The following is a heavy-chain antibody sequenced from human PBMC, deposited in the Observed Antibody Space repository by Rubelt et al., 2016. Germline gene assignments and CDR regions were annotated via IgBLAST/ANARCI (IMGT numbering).Heavy chain of an antibody. D-gene: IGHD6-13*01. J-gene: IGHJ4*02. CDR1: GYTFTSYG. CDR2: LSAYNGNT. CDR3: ARVISGVEYSSSWHFDY. Sequence: QVQLVQSGAEVKKPGASVKVSCKASGYTFTSYGISWVRQAPGQGLAWMGWLSAYNGNTNYAQKLQGRVTMTTDTSTSTAYMELRSLRSDDTAVYYCARVISGVEYSSSWHFDYWGQGTLVTVSS. V-gene: IGHV1-18*01.